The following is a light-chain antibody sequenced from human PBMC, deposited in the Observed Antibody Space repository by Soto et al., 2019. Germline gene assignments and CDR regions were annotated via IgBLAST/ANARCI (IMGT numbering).Light chain of an antibody. CDR1: QSITNNY. V-gene: IGKV3-20*01. J-gene: IGKJ5*01. CDR3: QQYNNGPWIT. CDR2: GAS. Sequence: IGLTHSPIPRSLSSGERAIRSCRAIQSITNNYVAWYQQKPGRAHRLLSYGASSRATGLPDRFSGSGSRTDFTLTISRLEPEYFAIYYCQQYNNGPWITFRVGTRLEIK.